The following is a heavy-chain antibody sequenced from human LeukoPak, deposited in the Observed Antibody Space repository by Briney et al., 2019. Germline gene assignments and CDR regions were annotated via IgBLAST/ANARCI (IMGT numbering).Heavy chain of an antibody. V-gene: IGHV3-21*01. CDR3: ARIYRYCSSTSCYVSNYYYMDV. CDR1: GFTFSSYS. CDR2: ISSSSSYI. D-gene: IGHD2-2*01. J-gene: IGHJ6*03. Sequence: GGSLRLSCAASGFTFSSYSMNWVRQAPGKGLEWVSSISSSSSYIYYADSVKGRFTISRDNAKNSLYLQVNSLRAADTAVYYCARIYRYCSSTSCYVSNYYYMDVWGKGTTVTVSS.